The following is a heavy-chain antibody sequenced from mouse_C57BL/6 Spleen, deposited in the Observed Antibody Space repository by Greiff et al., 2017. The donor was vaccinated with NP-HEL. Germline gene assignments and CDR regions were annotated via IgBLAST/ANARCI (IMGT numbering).Heavy chain of an antibody. D-gene: IGHD2-12*01. Sequence: EVKLVESGPGLVKPSQSLSLTCSVTGYSITSGYYWNWIRQFPGNKLEWMGYISYDGSNNYNPSLKNRISITRDTSKNQFFLKLNSVTTEDTATYYCARVLFYDGWYFDVWGTGTTVTVSS. CDR1: GYSITSGYY. CDR2: ISYDGSN. J-gene: IGHJ1*03. CDR3: ARVLFYDGWYFDV. V-gene: IGHV3-6*01.